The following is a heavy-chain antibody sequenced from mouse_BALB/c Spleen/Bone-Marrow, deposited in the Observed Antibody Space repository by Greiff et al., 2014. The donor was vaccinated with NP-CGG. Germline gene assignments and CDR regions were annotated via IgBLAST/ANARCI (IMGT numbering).Heavy chain of an antibody. V-gene: IGHV1-14*01. CDR2: INPYNDGT. CDR3: ARKVWYYAMDY. CDR1: GYTLTSYV. Sequence: EVQLQQSXPELVKPGASVKMSCKASGYTLTSYVMHWVKQKPGQGLEWIGYINPYNDGTKYNEKFKGKATLTSDKSSSTAYMELSSLTSEDSAVYYCARKVWYYAMDYWGQGTSVTVSS. D-gene: IGHD2-10*02. J-gene: IGHJ4*01.